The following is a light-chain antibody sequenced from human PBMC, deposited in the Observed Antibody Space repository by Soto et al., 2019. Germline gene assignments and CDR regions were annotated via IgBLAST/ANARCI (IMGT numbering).Light chain of an antibody. Sequence: EIVLTQSPGTLSLSPGERATLSCRASQSVSSTYVAWYQQRPGQTPKLLIYEASTRATGIPDRFSGSGSGTEFTLTISSLQSEDFALYYCHQYENWPQTFGQGTKVDIK. CDR2: EAS. CDR1: QSVSST. V-gene: IGKV3D-15*01. CDR3: HQYENWPQT. J-gene: IGKJ1*01.